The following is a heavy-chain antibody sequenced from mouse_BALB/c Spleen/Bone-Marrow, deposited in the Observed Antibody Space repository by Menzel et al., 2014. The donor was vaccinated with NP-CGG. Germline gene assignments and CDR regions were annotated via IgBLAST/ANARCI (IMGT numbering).Heavy chain of an antibody. V-gene: IGHV1-14*01. CDR2: INPYNDGA. D-gene: IGHD5-1-1*01. Sequence: VQLQQSGPELVKPGASVKMSCKASGYTFTSYVMHWVKQKPGQGLEWIGYINPYNDGAKYNEKFKGKATLTSDKSSSTAYMELSSLTSEDSAVYYCARWRYPYAMDYWGQGTSVTVSS. CDR3: ARWRYPYAMDY. CDR1: GYTFTSYV. J-gene: IGHJ4*01.